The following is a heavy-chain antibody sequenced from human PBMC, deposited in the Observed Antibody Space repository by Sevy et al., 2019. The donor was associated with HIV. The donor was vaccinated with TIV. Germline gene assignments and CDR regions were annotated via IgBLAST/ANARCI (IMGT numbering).Heavy chain of an antibody. D-gene: IGHD3-9*01. CDR2: IYPGDSDT. V-gene: IGHV5-51*01. CDR3: ARLGSNRLGYYGLDV. J-gene: IGHJ6*02. Sequence: GESLKISCKGSGYSFSNYWIAWVRQMPGKGLEGMGIIYPGDSDTSYSPSFQAQVNISATKSIGTAYLQRTRLKASDSAIYYGARLGSNRLGYYGLDVWGQGTTVTVSS. CDR1: GYSFSNYW.